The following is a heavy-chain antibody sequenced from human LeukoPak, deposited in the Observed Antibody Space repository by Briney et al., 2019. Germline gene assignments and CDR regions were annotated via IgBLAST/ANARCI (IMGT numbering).Heavy chain of an antibody. Sequence: PGRSLRLSCVASGXSFSGYAMHWVRQAPGKGLEWVAVISYDGSNKYYADSVKGRFTISRDNSKNTLYLQMNSLRAEDTAVYYCARPDIMATRTDWYFDLWGLGTLVTVSS. J-gene: IGHJ2*01. CDR1: GXSFSGYA. CDR2: ISYDGSNK. D-gene: IGHD5-12*01. CDR3: ARPDIMATRTDWYFDL. V-gene: IGHV3-30-3*01.